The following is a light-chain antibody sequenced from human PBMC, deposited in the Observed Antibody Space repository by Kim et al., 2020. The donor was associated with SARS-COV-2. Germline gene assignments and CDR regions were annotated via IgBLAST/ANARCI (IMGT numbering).Light chain of an antibody. J-gene: IGLJ2*01. CDR2: GNS. V-gene: IGLV1-40*01. CDR1: SSNIGAGYD. CDR3: QSYDSSLSGSVV. Sequence: FTISCTGSSSNIGAGYDVHWYQQLPGTAPKLLIYGNSNRPSGVPDRFSGSESGTSASLAITGLKAEDEADYYCQSYDSSLSGSVVFGGGTQLTVL.